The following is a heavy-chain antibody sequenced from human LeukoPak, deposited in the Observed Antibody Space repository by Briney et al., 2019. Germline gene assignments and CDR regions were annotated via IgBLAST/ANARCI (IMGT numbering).Heavy chain of an antibody. CDR3: ARGRGYDYVWGSYRYTHFDY. J-gene: IGHJ4*02. D-gene: IGHD3-16*02. Sequence: SSETLSLTCTVSGGSISSYYWSWIRQPPGKGLEWIGYIYYSGSTNYNPSLKSRVTISVDTSKNQFSLKLSSVTAADTAVYYCARGRGYDYVWGSYRYTHFDYWGQGTLVTVSS. V-gene: IGHV4-59*12. CDR1: GGSISSYY. CDR2: IYYSGST.